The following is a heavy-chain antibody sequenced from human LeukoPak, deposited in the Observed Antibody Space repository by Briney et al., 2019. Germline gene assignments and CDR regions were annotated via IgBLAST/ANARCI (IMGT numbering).Heavy chain of an antibody. D-gene: IGHD3-10*01. V-gene: IGHV3-64D*06. CDR2: ISSNGGST. CDR1: GFTFSSYA. J-gene: IGHJ4*02. CDR3: VKEITMGGTL. Sequence: GGSLRLSCSASGFTFSSYAMHWVRQAPGKGLEYVSAISSNGGSTYYADSVKGRFTISRDNTKNTLYLQMSSLRAEDTAVYYCVKEITMGGTLWGQGTLVTVSS.